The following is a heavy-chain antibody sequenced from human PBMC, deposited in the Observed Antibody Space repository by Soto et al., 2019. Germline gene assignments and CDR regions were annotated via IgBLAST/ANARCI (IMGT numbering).Heavy chain of an antibody. CDR2: MNPNSGNT. V-gene: IGHV1-18*01. D-gene: IGHD2-8*01. J-gene: IGHJ4*02. CDR3: ARSGAYCTSITCLFDSF. Sequence: ASVKVSCKASGYTFTSYGISWVRQAPGQGLEWMGWMNPNSGNTNYAQKFQDRVTMTTDTSITTAHMELRNLGSDDTAVYYCARSGAYCTSITCLFDSFWGLGTLVTVSS. CDR1: GYTFTSYG.